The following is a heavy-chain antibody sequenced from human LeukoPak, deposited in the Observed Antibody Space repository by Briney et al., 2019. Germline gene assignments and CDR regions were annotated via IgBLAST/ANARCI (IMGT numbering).Heavy chain of an antibody. CDR2: ISAYNGNT. J-gene: IGHJ4*02. D-gene: IGHD3-22*01. CDR3: AGSPPYYYDSSGYYGVY. CDR1: GYTFTSYG. V-gene: IGHV1-18*01. Sequence: ASVKVSCKASGYTFTSYGISWVRQAPGQGLEWMGWISAYNGNTNYAQKLQGRVTMTTDTSTSTAYMELRSLRSDDTAVYYCAGSPPYYYDSSGYYGVYWGQGTLVTVSS.